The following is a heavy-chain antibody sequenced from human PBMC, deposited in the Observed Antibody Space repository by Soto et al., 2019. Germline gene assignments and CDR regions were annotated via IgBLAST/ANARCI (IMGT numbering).Heavy chain of an antibody. CDR1: GDNVSINSAG. CDR3: VRNSWNAPTAFDF. V-gene: IGHV6-1*01. CDR2: TYYRSKWYN. J-gene: IGHJ4*02. Sequence: SQTLSLTCVISGDNVSINSAGWNWIRQSPSRGLEWLGRTYYRSKWYNDYAVSVKSRITVHPDTSKNQFSLQLKSVTPEDTGVYYCVRNSWNAPTAFDFWGQGNQVTVSS. D-gene: IGHD1-1*01.